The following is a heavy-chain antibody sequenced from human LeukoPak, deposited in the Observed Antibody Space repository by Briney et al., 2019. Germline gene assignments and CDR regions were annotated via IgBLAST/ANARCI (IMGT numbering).Heavy chain of an antibody. J-gene: IGHJ4*02. Sequence: GGSLRLSCAASGFTFTSYAMSWVRQAPGKGLEGVSAISGSGGSTYYAHSFKGRFTISRDNSKNTLYLQMNSLRAEAPAVDFCAKDRYSYGSGSPPWWGQRTLVTASS. D-gene: IGHD3-10*01. CDR3: AKDRYSYGSGSPPW. V-gene: IGHV3-23*01. CDR2: ISGSGGST. CDR1: GFTFTSYA.